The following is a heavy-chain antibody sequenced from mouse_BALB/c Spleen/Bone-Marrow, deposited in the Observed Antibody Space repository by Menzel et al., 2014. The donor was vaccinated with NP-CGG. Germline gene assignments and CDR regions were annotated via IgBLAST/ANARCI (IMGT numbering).Heavy chain of an antibody. J-gene: IGHJ2*01. CDR1: GDSITGGY. CDR2: ISYSGST. V-gene: IGHV3-8*02. Sequence: DVMLVESGPSLVKPSQTLSLTCSVTGDSITGGYWNWIRKFPGNKLEYMGYISYSGSTYYSPSLKSRISITRDTSKNQYYLQLNSVTTEDTATYYCATYDGFYFDYWGQGTTLTVSS. CDR3: ATYDGFYFDY. D-gene: IGHD2-3*01.